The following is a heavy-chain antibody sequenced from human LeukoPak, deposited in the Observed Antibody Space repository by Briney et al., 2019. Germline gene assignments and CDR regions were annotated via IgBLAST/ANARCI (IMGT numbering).Heavy chain of an antibody. CDR2: IYSGGST. J-gene: IGHJ5*02. Sequence: GGSLRLSCAASGFPVSSNYMSWVRQAPGKGLEWVSFIYSGGSTYYADPVKGRFTISRDNSENTLYLQMNSLRAEDTAVYYCARGLGYCSSTSCQNWFDHWGQGTLVTVSS. CDR1: GFPVSSNY. CDR3: ARGLGYCSSTSCQNWFDH. D-gene: IGHD2-2*01. V-gene: IGHV3-66*01.